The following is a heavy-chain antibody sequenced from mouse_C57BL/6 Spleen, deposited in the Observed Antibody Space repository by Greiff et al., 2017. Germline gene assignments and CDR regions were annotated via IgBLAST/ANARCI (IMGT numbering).Heavy chain of an antibody. CDR3: ARFLYYGSSPYYFDY. D-gene: IGHD1-1*01. CDR1: GYTFTSYW. V-gene: IGHV1-55*01. CDR2: IYPGSGST. Sequence: QVQLQQPGAELVKPGASVKMSCKASGYTFTSYWITWVKQRPGQGLEWIGDIYPGSGSTNYNEKFKSKATLTVDTSSSTAYMQLSSLTSEDSAVYYCARFLYYGSSPYYFDYWGQGTTLTVSS. J-gene: IGHJ2*01.